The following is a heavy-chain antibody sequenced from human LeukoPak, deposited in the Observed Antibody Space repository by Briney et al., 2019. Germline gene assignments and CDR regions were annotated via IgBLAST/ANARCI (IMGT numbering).Heavy chain of an antibody. CDR2: IYSGGST. CDR1: GFTASSNY. CDR3: ARTFYGDYLDY. Sequence: GGSLRLSCAASGFTASSNYVSWVRQAPGKGLEWVSVIYSGGSTYYADSVKGRFTISRDNSKNTLYLQMNSLRAEDTAVYYCARTFYGDYLDYWGQGTLVTVSS. J-gene: IGHJ4*02. V-gene: IGHV3-53*01. D-gene: IGHD4-17*01.